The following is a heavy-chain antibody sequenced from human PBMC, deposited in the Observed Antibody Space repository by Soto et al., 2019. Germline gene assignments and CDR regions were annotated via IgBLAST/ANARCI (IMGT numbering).Heavy chain of an antibody. CDR2: IIPIFGTA. D-gene: IGHD5-12*01. V-gene: IGHV1-69*13. CDR1: GGTFSSYA. Sequence: SVKVSCKASGGTFSSYAISWVRQAPGQGLEWMGGIIPIFGTANYAQKFQGRVTITADESTSTAYMELSSLRSEDTAVYYCAREVVGIVATFDYWGQGTLVTVS. J-gene: IGHJ4*02. CDR3: AREVVGIVATFDY.